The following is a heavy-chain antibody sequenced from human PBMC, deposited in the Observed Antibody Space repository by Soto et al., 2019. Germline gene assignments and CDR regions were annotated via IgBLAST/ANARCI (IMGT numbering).Heavy chain of an antibody. D-gene: IGHD2-21*01. V-gene: IGHV3-64D*06. CDR3: VNMMIARGAFDF. CDR1: GFAFSSYA. Sequence: LRLSCSASGFAFSSYAMHWVRQTPGKGLEYVSAISPQGGSTYYADSVKGRFTISRDDSKNTVYLQMSSLRPDDTAVYYCVNMMIARGAFDFWGQGTLVTVSS. J-gene: IGHJ4*02. CDR2: ISPQGGST.